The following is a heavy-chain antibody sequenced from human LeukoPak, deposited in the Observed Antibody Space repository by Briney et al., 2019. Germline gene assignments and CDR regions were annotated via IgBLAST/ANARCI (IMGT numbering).Heavy chain of an antibody. CDR2: VNPNSGGT. Sequence: GASVKVSCKASGYTFIDYYMHWVRQAPGQGLEWMGRVNPNSGGTNYAQKFQGRVTMTRDTSISTAYMELSRLRSDDTAVYYCARYLVTDYYGSGIDYWGQGTLVTVSS. CDR3: ARYLVTDYYGSGIDY. J-gene: IGHJ4*02. CDR1: GYTFIDYY. V-gene: IGHV1-2*06. D-gene: IGHD3-10*01.